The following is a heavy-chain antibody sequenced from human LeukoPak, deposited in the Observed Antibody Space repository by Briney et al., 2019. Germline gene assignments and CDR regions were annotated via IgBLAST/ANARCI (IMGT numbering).Heavy chain of an antibody. CDR2: ISAYNGNT. J-gene: IGHJ6*03. CDR1: GYTFTSYG. CDR3: ARATPLLIAVAGRGDYYYMDV. Sequence: GASVKVSCKASGYTFTSYGISWVRQAPGQGLEWMGWISAYNGNTNYAQKLQGRVTMTTDTSTSTAYMELRSLRSDDTAVYYCARATPLLIAVAGRGDYYYMDVWGKGTTVTVSS. V-gene: IGHV1-18*01. D-gene: IGHD6-19*01.